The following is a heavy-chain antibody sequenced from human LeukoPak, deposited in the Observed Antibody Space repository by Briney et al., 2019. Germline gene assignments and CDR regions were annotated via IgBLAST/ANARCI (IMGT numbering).Heavy chain of an antibody. CDR3: ARDRPPGGFFDWLPDYYYYGMDV. D-gene: IGHD3-9*01. V-gene: IGHV1-3*01. CDR2: INAGNGNT. Sequence: APVKVSCKASGYTFTSYAMHWVRQAPGQRLEWMGWINAGNGNTKYSQKFQGRVTITRDTSASTAYMELSSLRSEDTAVYYCARDRPPGGFFDWLPDYYYYGMDVWGKGTTVTVSS. CDR1: GYTFTSYA. J-gene: IGHJ6*04.